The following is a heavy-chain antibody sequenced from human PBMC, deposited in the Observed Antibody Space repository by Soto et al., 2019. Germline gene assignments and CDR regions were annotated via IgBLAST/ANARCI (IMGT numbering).Heavy chain of an antibody. J-gene: IGHJ3*02. CDR1: GYGFSIHR. CDR3: SIDSHCEGGNCPMGGFYM. D-gene: IGHD2-15*01. Sequence: GASLKISWKGSGYGFSIHRVARLRQIPGKGLEWVGIIYPGHSDTMYSPSLQGQVTISADTALSTTYLQWDTLKPSDNAIYFCSIDSHCEGGNCPMGGFYMWGQGTMVTVSS. V-gene: IGHV5-51*01. CDR2: IYPGHSDT.